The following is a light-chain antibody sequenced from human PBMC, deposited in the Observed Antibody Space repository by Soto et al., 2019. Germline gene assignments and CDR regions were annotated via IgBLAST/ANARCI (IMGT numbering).Light chain of an antibody. V-gene: IGKV2-28*01. J-gene: IGKJ1*01. Sequence: DIVMTQSPLSLPVTPGEPASISCRSSQSLLHSNGYNYLDWYLQKPGQSPQLLIYLGSSRASGVPDRISGSGSGTDFTLKISGVEAEDVGVYYCMQALHTPQTFGQGTKVEIK. CDR3: MQALHTPQT. CDR2: LGS. CDR1: QSLLHSNGYNY.